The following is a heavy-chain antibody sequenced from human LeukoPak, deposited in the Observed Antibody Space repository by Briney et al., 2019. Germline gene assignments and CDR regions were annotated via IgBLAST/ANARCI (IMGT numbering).Heavy chain of an antibody. Sequence: GASVKVSCKASGYTFTSYYMHWVRQAPGQGLEWMGIINPSGGSTSYAQKSQGRVTMTRDMSTSTVYMELSSLRSEDTAVYYCARPGYSYGKATLYYFDYWGQGTLATISS. CDR1: GYTFTSYY. D-gene: IGHD5-18*01. CDR2: INPSGGST. J-gene: IGHJ4*02. CDR3: ARPGYSYGKATLYYFDY. V-gene: IGHV1-46*01.